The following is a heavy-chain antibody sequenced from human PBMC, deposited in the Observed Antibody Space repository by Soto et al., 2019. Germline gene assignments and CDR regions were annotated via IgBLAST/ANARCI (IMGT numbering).Heavy chain of an antibody. J-gene: IGHJ4*02. D-gene: IGHD2-21*01. V-gene: IGHV1-69*06. CDR3: AREASSVISLDY. Sequence: SVKVSCKASGGTFSSYAISWVRQAPGQGLEWMGGIIPIFGTANYAQKFQGRVTITADKSTSTAYMELSSLRSEDTAVYYCAREASSVISLDYWGQGTLVTVSS. CDR1: GGTFSSYA. CDR2: IIPIFGTA.